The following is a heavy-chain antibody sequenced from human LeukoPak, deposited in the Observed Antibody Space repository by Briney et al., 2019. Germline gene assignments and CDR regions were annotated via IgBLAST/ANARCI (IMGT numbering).Heavy chain of an antibody. Sequence: PGGSLRLSCTVSGFTVSSNSMSWVRQAPGKGLEWVSYISSSGSTIYYADSVKGRFTISRDNAKNSLYLQMNSLRAEDTALYYCAREGFGYCSSTSCYTYFDYWGQGTLVTVSS. CDR3: AREGFGYCSSTSCYTYFDY. V-gene: IGHV3-11*01. CDR2: ISSSGSTI. CDR1: GFTVSSNS. D-gene: IGHD2-2*02. J-gene: IGHJ4*02.